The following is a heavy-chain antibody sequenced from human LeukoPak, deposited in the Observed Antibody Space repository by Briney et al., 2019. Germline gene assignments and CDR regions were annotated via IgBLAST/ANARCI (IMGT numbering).Heavy chain of an antibody. V-gene: IGHV4-31*03. CDR3: ARDHHGYSYGSDYYFDY. D-gene: IGHD5-18*01. CDR1: GGSISSGGYY. J-gene: IGHJ4*02. CDR2: IYYSGST. Sequence: PSETLSLTCTVSGGSISSGGYYWSWIRQHPGKGLEWIGYIYYSGSTYYNPSLKSRVTISVDTSKNQFSLKLSSVTAADTAVYYCARDHHGYSYGSDYYFDYWGQGTLVTVSS.